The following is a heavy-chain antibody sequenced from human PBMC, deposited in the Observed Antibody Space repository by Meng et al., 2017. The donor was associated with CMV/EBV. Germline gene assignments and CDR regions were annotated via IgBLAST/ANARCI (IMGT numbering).Heavy chain of an antibody. CDR1: FSSYA. J-gene: IGHJ6*02. CDR2: IIPILGIA. Sequence: FSSYAISWVRQAPGQGLEWMGGIIPILGIANYAQKFQGRVTITADKSTSTAYMELSSLRSEDTAVYYCARAGDSSGPYYYYYYGMDVWGQGTTVTVSS. D-gene: IGHD3-22*01. V-gene: IGHV1-69*10. CDR3: ARAGDSSGPYYYYYYGMDV.